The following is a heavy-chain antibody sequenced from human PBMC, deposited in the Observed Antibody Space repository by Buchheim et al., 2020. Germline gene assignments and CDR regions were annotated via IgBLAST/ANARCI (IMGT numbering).Heavy chain of an antibody. D-gene: IGHD3-3*01. V-gene: IGHV4-34*01. CDR2: INHSGST. Sequence: QVQLQQWGAGLLKPSETLSLTCAVYGGSFSGYYWSWIRQPPGKGLEWIGEINHSGSTNYNPSLKSRVTISVDTSKNQFSLKLSSVTAADTAVYYCARVNRDFWSGSYWFDPWGQGTL. CDR3: ARVNRDFWSGSYWFDP. CDR1: GGSFSGYY. J-gene: IGHJ5*02.